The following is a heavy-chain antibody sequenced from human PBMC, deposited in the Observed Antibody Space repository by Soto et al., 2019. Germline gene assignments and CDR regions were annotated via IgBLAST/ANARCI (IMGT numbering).Heavy chain of an antibody. V-gene: IGHV4-39*07. J-gene: IGHJ4*02. CDR3: ARSPRSIAAGGIDY. D-gene: IGHD6-13*01. CDR1: GGSISGSSYY. Sequence: SETLSLTCTVSGGSISGSSYYWGWIRQPPGKGLEWIGSIHYSGNTYYDSSLKSRVTISVDKSKNQFSLKVTSVTAADTAVYYCARSPRSIAAGGIDYWGQGILVTVSS. CDR2: IHYSGNT.